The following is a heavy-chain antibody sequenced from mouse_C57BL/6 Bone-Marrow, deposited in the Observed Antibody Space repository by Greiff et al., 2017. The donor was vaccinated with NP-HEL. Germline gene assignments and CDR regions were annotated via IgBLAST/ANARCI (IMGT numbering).Heavy chain of an antibody. V-gene: IGHV5-4*01. J-gene: IGHJ2*01. CDR2: ISDGGSYT. Sequence: EVKLMESGGGLVKPGGSLKLSCAASGFTFSSYAMSWVRQTPEKRLEWVATISDGGSYTYYPDNVKGRFTISRDNAKNNLYLQMSHLKSEDTAMYYCARDRITTKEYYFDYWGQGTTLTVSS. CDR3: ARDRITTKEYYFDY. CDR1: GFTFSSYA. D-gene: IGHD1-1*01.